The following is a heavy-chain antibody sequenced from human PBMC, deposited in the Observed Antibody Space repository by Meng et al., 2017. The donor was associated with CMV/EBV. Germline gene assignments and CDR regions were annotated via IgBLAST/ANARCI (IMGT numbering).Heavy chain of an antibody. CDR2: ISGSGGST. D-gene: IGHD2-2*01. CDR3: ARDGSPD. J-gene: IGHJ4*02. CDR1: GFTFTSYA. V-gene: IGHV3-23*01. Sequence: GESLKISCAASGFTFTSYAMSWVRQAPGKGLEWVSAISGSGGSTYYADSVKGRFTISRDNAKNSLYLQMNSLRAEDTAVYYCARDGSPDWGQGTLVTVSS.